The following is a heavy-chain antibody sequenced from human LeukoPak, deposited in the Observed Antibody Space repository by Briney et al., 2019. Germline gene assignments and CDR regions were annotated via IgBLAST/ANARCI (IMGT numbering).Heavy chain of an antibody. D-gene: IGHD2-2*01. Sequence: SETLSLTCTVSVGSISSGGYYCSWIRQHPGKSLEWIGYIYYSGSTYYNPSLKSRVTISVDTSKNQFSLKLSSVTAADTAVYYCARGPYCSSTSCYLAYYYYYYMDVWGKGTTVTVSS. J-gene: IGHJ6*03. CDR1: VGSISSGGYY. CDR2: IYYSGST. V-gene: IGHV4-31*03. CDR3: ARGPYCSSTSCYLAYYYYYYMDV.